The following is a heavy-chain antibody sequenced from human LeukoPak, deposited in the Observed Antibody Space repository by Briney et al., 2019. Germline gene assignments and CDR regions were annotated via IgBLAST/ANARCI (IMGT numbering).Heavy chain of an antibody. D-gene: IGHD2-8*01. J-gene: IGHJ5*02. CDR3: ARAFRMYALHNWFDP. V-gene: IGHV4-38-2*02. CDR2: TPYSGST. Sequence: SETLSLTCTVSGYSISSGYYWGWIRQPPGKGLEWIGSTPYSGSTYYNPSLRSRVTISVDTSKNQFALKLSSVTAADTAVYYCARAFRMYALHNWFDPWGQGTLVTVSS. CDR1: GYSISSGYY.